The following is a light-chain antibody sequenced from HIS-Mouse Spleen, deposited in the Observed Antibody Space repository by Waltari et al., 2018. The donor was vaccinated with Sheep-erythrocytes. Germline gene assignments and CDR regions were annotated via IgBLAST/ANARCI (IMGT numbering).Light chain of an antibody. V-gene: IGLV2-23*01. CDR2: EGS. CDR1: SSDVGSYNL. J-gene: IGLJ3*02. CDR3: CSYAGSSTPWV. Sequence: QSALTQPASVSGSPGSSITIPCTGTSSDVGSYNLVSWYQQHPGKAPKLMIYEGSKRPSGVSNRFSGSKSGNTASLTISGLQAEDEADYYCCSYAGSSTPWVFGGGTKLTVL.